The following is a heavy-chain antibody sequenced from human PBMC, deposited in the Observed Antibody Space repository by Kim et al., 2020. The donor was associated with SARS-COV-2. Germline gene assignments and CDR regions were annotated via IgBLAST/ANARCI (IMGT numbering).Heavy chain of an antibody. D-gene: IGHD3-3*01. CDR1: GFTFNMFS. CDR2: ISYDGSTT. V-gene: IGHV3-30-3*01. J-gene: IGHJ5*02. Sequence: GGSLRLSCAGSGFTFNMFSLHWVRQAPGKGLEWVAFISYDGSTTYYADAVKGRFIISRDNSRTTLFLQMNGLRREDTAGYYCARADAQNYDYWSGYYSGDWFDHWGQGTLVSVSS. CDR3: ARADAQNYDYWSGYYSGDWFDH.